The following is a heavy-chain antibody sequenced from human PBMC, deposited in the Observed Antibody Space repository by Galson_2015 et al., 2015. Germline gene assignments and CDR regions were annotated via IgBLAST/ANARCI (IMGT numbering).Heavy chain of an antibody. J-gene: IGHJ3*01. V-gene: IGHV5-10-1*01. Sequence: QSGAEVKKSGESLRISCKGSGYSFSNNWITWVRQMPGKGLEWMGRIDPSDSYTDYSPSFRGHVTISTDKSISTAYLQWSRLKASDTAMYYCARLGGGDRLDPWGQGTMVTVSS. D-gene: IGHD2-21*02. CDR2: IDPSDSYT. CDR3: ARLGGGDRLDP. CDR1: GYSFSNNW.